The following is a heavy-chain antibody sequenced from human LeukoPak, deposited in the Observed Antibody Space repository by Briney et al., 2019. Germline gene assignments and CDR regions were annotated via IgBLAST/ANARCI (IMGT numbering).Heavy chain of an antibody. D-gene: IGHD3-22*01. CDR3: ARDIYDDSGYFRRGLDY. CDR1: GFTFSDYS. J-gene: IGHJ4*02. V-gene: IGHV3-21*01. Sequence: GGSLRLSCAASGFTFSDYSMNWVRQAPGKGLEWVSSISTTSSYIYYADSVKGRFTNSRDNAKNSLYLQMNSLRADDTAVYFCARDIYDDSGYFRRGLDYWGQGILVTVSS. CDR2: ISTTSSYI.